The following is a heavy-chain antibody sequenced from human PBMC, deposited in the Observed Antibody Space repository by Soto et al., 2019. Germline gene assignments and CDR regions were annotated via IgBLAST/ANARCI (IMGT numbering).Heavy chain of an antibody. CDR3: ALVTVTRIRGEPPAH. V-gene: IGHV3-23*01. D-gene: IGHD3-10*01. J-gene: IGHJ4*02. Sequence: EVQLKESGGGLVQPGGSLRLSCAASGFTFSTYAMTWVRQAPGKGLEWVSTIAGSSGGTYYADSVTGRFTISRDNSKDTLYLHMNSLRAEDTAIYYCALVTVTRIRGEPPAHWGQGTLVTVSA. CDR1: GFTFSTYA. CDR2: IAGSSGGT.